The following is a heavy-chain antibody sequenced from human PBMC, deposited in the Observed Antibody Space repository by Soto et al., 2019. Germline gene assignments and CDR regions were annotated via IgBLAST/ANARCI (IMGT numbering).Heavy chain of an antibody. CDR1: GYTFTGYY. Sequence: QVQLVQSGAEVKKPGASVKVSCKASGYTFTGYYMHWVRQAPGQGLEWMGWIKPNSGGTNYAQKFQGWVTMTRDTTISPAYIELSRLRSDNTAVYFCASGGAYDYSSSFRGYYYYGMAVWGQGTKVTVSS. CDR3: ASGGAYDYSSSFRGYYYYGMAV. J-gene: IGHJ6*02. CDR2: IKPNSGGT. D-gene: IGHD6-6*01. V-gene: IGHV1-2*04.